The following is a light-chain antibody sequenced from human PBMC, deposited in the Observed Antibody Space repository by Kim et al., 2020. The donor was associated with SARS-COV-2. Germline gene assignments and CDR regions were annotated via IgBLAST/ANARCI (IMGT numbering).Light chain of an antibody. Sequence: QSATTSSTGTSSDVGSYNRVSWYQQPPRTAPRLMISEVSNRPSGVPDLFSRSKSGNTASLTISGLQAEDEADYYCSSYTSSSTLVFGGGTKLTVL. CDR2: EVS. V-gene: IGLV2-18*02. CDR1: SSDVGSYNR. J-gene: IGLJ2*01. CDR3: SSYTSSSTLV.